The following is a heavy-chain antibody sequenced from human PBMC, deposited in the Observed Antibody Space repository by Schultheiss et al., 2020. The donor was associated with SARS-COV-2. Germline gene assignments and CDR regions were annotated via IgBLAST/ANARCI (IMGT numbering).Heavy chain of an antibody. D-gene: IGHD4-17*01. Sequence: SETLSLTCTVSGGSISGYYWSWIRQPPGKGLEWIGEINHSGSTKYNPSLKSRVTISVDTSKNQFSLKLTSVTAADTAMYYCARTDYGGYAYYFDYWGQGTLVTVSS. CDR3: ARTDYGGYAYYFDY. CDR2: INHSGST. J-gene: IGHJ4*02. CDR1: GGSISGYY. V-gene: IGHV4-34*01.